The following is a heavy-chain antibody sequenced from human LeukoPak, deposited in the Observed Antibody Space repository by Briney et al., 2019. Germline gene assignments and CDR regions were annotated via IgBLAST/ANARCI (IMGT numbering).Heavy chain of an antibody. CDR3: AKPPYGILTGFDY. CDR2: ISSSSSYT. V-gene: IGHV3-11*06. Sequence: LEWXXYISSSSSYTSYADSVKGRFTISRDNAKNSLYLQMNSLRAEDTAVYYCAKPPYGILTGFDYWGQGTLVTVSS. D-gene: IGHD3-9*01. J-gene: IGHJ4*02.